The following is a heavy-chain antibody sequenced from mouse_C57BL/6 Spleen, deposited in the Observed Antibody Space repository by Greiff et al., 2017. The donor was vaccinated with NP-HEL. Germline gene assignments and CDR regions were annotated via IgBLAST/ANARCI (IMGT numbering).Heavy chain of an antibody. CDR2: IDPSDSET. CDR3: ARSSITTAPWFAY. V-gene: IGHV1-52*01. J-gene: IGHJ3*01. D-gene: IGHD1-1*01. CDR1: GYTFTSYW. Sequence: QVQLQQPGAELVRPGSSVKLSCKASGYTFTSYWMHWVKQRPLPGLEWIGNIDPSDSETHYNQQFKDKATLTVDKSSSTAYMQLSSLTSEDSAVYYCARSSITTAPWFAYWGQGTLVTVSA.